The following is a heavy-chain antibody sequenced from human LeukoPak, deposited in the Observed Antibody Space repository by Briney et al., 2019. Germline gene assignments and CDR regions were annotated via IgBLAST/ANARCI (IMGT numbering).Heavy chain of an antibody. CDR3: AREIRGITIFGVVTKLKKHAFDI. J-gene: IGHJ3*02. D-gene: IGHD3-3*01. CDR1: GGSISSYY. CDR2: IYYSGST. Sequence: SETLSHTCTVSGGSISSYYWSWIRQPPGKGLEWIGYIYYSGSTNYNPSLKSRVTISVDTSKNQFSLKLSSVTAADTAVYYCAREIRGITIFGVVTKLKKHAFDIWGQGTMVTVSS. V-gene: IGHV4-59*01.